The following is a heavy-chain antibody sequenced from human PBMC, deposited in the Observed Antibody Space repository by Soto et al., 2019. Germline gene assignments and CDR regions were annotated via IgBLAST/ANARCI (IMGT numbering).Heavy chain of an antibody. Sequence: QLQLQESGPGLVKPSETLSLTCTVSGGSMSSSSHYWGWIRQPPGKGLEWIGNISYSGSTYYNPSLRSRVTISVDTSNDQFSLKLSYATAADTAVYYCARGYCSGGSCRDTDYWGQGTLVTVSS. D-gene: IGHD2-15*01. CDR2: ISYSGST. V-gene: IGHV4-39*01. CDR1: GGSMSSSSHY. CDR3: ARGYCSGGSCRDTDY. J-gene: IGHJ4*02.